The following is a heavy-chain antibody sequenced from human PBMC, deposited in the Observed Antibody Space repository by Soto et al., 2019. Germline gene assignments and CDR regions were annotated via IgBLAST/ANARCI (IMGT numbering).Heavy chain of an antibody. V-gene: IGHV3-21*01. CDR1: GFTFSSYS. CDR3: ARDGHGFDY. CDR2: ITGGTINI. J-gene: IGHJ4*02. Sequence: PGGSLRLSCAASGFTFSSYSMNWVRQAPGKGLEWVSSITGGTINIYYADSVEGRFSISRDNARNSLYLQMNSLRAEDTAVYYCARDGHGFDYWGQGTLVTVSS.